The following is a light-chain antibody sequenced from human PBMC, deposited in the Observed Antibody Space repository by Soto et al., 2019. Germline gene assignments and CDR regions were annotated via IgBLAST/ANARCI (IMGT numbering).Light chain of an antibody. CDR2: KAS. J-gene: IGKJ1*01. CDR1: QSIRSW. V-gene: IGKV1-5*03. CDR3: QQYNSIRRT. Sequence: DIQMTQSHSTLSASVGDRVTITCRASQSIRSWLAWYQQKPGKAPKLLIYKASSLESGVPSRFSGSGSGTEFTLTISSLQPDDFATYYCQQYNSIRRTFGQGTKVEIK.